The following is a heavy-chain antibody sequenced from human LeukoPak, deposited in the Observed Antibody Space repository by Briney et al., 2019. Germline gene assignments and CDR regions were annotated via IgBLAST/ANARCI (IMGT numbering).Heavy chain of an antibody. V-gene: IGHV3-23*01. CDR1: GITFSSYA. Sequence: PGASLRLSCAASGITFSSYAMSWVRQAPGKGLEWVSGISGSGGSTYYADSVKGWFTISRDNSKNTLYLQMNSLRAEDTAVYYCAKWGIVVVPAASVWGQGTTVTVSS. J-gene: IGHJ6*02. CDR2: ISGSGGST. D-gene: IGHD2-2*01. CDR3: AKWGIVVVPAASV.